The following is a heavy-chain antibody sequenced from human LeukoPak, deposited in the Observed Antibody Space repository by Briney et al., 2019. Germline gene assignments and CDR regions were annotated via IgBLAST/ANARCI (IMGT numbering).Heavy chain of an antibody. Sequence: PSETLSLTCTVSGGSISTYYWSWIRQSPGKGLDWIGYIHDTGSTNYNPSLKSRVSISVDRSKSQFSLHPSSVTAADTAVYFCARVEPYSYYFGMDVWGRGTTVTVSS. J-gene: IGHJ6*02. CDR1: GGSISTYY. V-gene: IGHV4-59*08. CDR3: ARVEPYSYYFGMDV. D-gene: IGHD1-26*01. CDR2: IHDTGST.